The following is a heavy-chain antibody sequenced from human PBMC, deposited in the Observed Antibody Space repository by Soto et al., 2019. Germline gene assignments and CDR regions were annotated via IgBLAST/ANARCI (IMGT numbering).Heavy chain of an antibody. Sequence: QVPLLQSGAEVKKPGASVKVSCQASGYTFTNYGITWVRQAPGQGLEWMGWISAYNGNTHYTQRLQGRVTMTTDTSTSTAYMELRGLRSDDTAVYYCARVRQLVSYFYYYMDVWGKGTTVTVAS. CDR2: ISAYNGNT. V-gene: IGHV1-18*01. J-gene: IGHJ6*03. CDR1: GYTFTNYG. D-gene: IGHD6-6*01. CDR3: ARVRQLVSYFYYYMDV.